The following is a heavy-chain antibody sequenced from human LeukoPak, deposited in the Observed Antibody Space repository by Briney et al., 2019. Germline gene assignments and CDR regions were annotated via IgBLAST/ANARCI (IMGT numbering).Heavy chain of an antibody. V-gene: IGHV3-21*01. CDR2: ISSSTNYI. CDR1: GFTFTSYN. J-gene: IGHJ4*02. Sequence: GGSLRLSCAASGFTFTSYNMNWVRQAPGKGLEWVSLISSSTNYIYYADSVQGRFTISRDNAKNSLCLQMNSLRDEDTAVYYCARGHGGNYFDSWGQGTLVTVSS. D-gene: IGHD4-23*01. CDR3: ARGHGGNYFDS.